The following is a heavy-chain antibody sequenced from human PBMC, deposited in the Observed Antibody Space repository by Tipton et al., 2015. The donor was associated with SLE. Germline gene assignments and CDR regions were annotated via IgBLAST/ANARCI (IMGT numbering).Heavy chain of an antibody. CDR3: ARRHYYDSSGYYYYFDS. D-gene: IGHD3-22*01. V-gene: IGHV5-51*01. CDR2: IYPGDSDT. Sequence: QLVQSGAEVKKPGESLKISCKGSGYSFTTYWIAWVRQMPGKGLEWMGIIYPGDSDTRHSPSFQGQVTISADKFISTAYLQWSSLKASDTAVYYCARRHYYDSSGYYYYFDSWGQGTLVTVSS. J-gene: IGHJ4*02. CDR1: GYSFTTYW.